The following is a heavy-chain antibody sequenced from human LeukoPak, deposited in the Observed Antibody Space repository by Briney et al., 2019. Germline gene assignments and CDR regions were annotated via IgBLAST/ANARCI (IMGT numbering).Heavy chain of an antibody. J-gene: IGHJ3*02. D-gene: IGHD2-21*02. CDR1: GYSFTSYW. CDR3: AGGPLAYCGGDCYFGDAFDI. CDR2: IYPGDSDT. V-gene: IGHV5-51*01. Sequence: GESLKISCKGSGYSFTSYWIGWVRQMPGKGLEWMGIIYPGDSDTRYSPSFQGQVTISADKSISTAYLQWSSLKASDTAMYYCAGGPLAYCGGDCYFGDAFDIWGQGTMDTVSS.